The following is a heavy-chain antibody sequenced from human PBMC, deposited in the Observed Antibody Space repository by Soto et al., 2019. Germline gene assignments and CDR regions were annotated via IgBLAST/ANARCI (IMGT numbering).Heavy chain of an antibody. CDR1: GYTFTSYG. J-gene: IGHJ4*02. CDR2: ISAYNGNT. Sequence: QVQLVQSGAEVKKPGASVKVSCKASGYTFTSYGISWVRKAPGQGLEWMGWISAYNGNTNYAQKLQGRVTMTTDTPTSTAYMELRSLRSHDTAVYYCARDSSFDYVWGSYSVFDYWGQGTLVTVSS. V-gene: IGHV1-18*01. D-gene: IGHD3-16*01. CDR3: ARDSSFDYVWGSYSVFDY.